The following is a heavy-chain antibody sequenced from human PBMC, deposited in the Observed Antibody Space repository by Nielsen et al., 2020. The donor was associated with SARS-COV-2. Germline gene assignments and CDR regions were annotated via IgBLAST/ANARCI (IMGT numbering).Heavy chain of an antibody. D-gene: IGHD2-2*01. V-gene: IGHV3-30*18. CDR3: AKGSFSVVPAAMRGGVMDV. CDR1: GFTFSSYG. CDR2: ISYDGSNK. Sequence: GESLKISCAASGFTFSSYGMHWVRQAPGKGLEWVAVISYDGSNKYYADSVKGRFTISRDNSKNTLYLQMNSLRAEDTAVYYCAKGSFSVVPAAMRGGVMDVWGQGTTVTVSS. J-gene: IGHJ6*02.